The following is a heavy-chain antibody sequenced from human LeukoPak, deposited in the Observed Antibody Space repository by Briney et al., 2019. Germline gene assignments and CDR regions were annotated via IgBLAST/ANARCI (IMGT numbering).Heavy chain of an antibody. CDR1: GGSVSSGSYY. D-gene: IGHD6-19*01. Sequence: SETLSLTCTVSGGSVSSGSYYWSWIRQPPGKGLEWIGYIYYSGSTNYNPSLKSRVTISVDTSKNQFSLKLSSETAADTAVYYCARVQWPSVVDYWGQGTLVTVSS. J-gene: IGHJ4*02. CDR3: ARVQWPSVVDY. CDR2: IYYSGST. V-gene: IGHV4-61*01.